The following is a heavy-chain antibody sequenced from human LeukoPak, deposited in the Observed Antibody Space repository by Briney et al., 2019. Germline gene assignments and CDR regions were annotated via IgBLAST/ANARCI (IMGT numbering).Heavy chain of an antibody. CDR2: INHSGST. V-gene: IGHV4-34*01. D-gene: IGHD1-26*01. J-gene: IGHJ4*02. Sequence: SETLSLTCAVYGGSFSGYYWSWIRQPPGKGLEWIGEINHSGSTYSNPSLKSPVTISIDRSQNQFSLKLNSMTAADTAIYYCARGPLTSGTYYPFDYWGQGTLVTVSS. CDR3: ARGPLTSGTYYPFDY. CDR1: GGSFSGYY.